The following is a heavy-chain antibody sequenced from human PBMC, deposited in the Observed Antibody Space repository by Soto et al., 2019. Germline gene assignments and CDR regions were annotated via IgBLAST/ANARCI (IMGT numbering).Heavy chain of an antibody. D-gene: IGHD5-18*01. V-gene: IGHV1-69*02. CDR3: ATGYSYGYDFDY. J-gene: IGHJ4*02. CDR2: IIPILGIA. CDR1: GGTFSSYT. Sequence: QVQLVQSGAEVKKPGSSVKVSCKASGGTFSSYTISWVRQAPGQGLEWMGRIIPILGIANYAQKFQGRVTITADKSTSTAYMELSSPRSEDTAVYYCATGYSYGYDFDYWGQGTLVTVSS.